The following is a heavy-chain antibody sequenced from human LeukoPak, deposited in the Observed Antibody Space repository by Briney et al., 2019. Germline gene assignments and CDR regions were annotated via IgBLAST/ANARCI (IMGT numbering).Heavy chain of an antibody. V-gene: IGHV4-30-4*01. D-gene: IGHD3-22*01. CDR2: IYYSGST. Sequence: SETLSLTCTVSGGSISSGDYYWGWIRQPPGKGLEWIGYIYYSGSTYYNPSLKSRVTISVDTSKNQFSLKLSSVTAADTAVYYCAREIGRIGVVVIAWYFDLWGRGTLVTVSS. J-gene: IGHJ2*01. CDR1: GGSISSGDYY. CDR3: AREIGRIGVVVIAWYFDL.